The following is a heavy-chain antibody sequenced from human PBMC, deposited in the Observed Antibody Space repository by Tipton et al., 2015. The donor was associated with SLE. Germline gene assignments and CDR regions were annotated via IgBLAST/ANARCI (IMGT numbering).Heavy chain of an antibody. J-gene: IGHJ3*02. CDR1: GFTFSGYA. D-gene: IGHD6-13*01. CDR3: ATAAGLLDAFDI. CDR2: ISYDGSNK. Sequence: SLRLSCAASGFTFSGYAMHWVRQAPGKGLEWVAVISYDGSNKYYADSVKGRFTISRDNSKNTLYLQMNSLRAEDTAVYYCATAAGLLDAFDIWGQGTMVTVSS. V-gene: IGHV3-30*04.